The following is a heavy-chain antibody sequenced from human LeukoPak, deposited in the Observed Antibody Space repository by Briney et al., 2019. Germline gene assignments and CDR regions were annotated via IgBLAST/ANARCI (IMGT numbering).Heavy chain of an antibody. V-gene: IGHV1-46*01. CDR2: INPSGGST. J-gene: IGHJ4*02. Sequence: GASVKVSCEASGYTFTSYYMHWVRQAPGQGLEWMGIINPSGGSTSYAQKFQGRVTMTRDTSTSTVYMELSSLRSEDTAVYYCARVGSGTPGDYWGQGTLVTVSS. CDR1: GYTFTSYY. D-gene: IGHD2-15*01. CDR3: ARVGSGTPGDY.